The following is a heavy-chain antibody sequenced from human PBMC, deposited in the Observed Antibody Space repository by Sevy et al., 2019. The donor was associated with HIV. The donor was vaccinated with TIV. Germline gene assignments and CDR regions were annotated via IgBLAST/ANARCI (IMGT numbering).Heavy chain of an antibody. CDR1: GGSISSYY. V-gene: IGHV4-59*01. Sequence: SETLSLTCTVSGGSISSYYWSWIRQPPGKGLEWIGYIYYSGSTNYNPALKSRVTISVDTYKNQFSLKLSSVTAADTAVYYCARVKSYYYGLGSRYDAFDIWGQGTMVTVSS. J-gene: IGHJ3*02. CDR2: IYYSGST. CDR3: ARVKSYYYGLGSRYDAFDI. D-gene: IGHD3-10*01.